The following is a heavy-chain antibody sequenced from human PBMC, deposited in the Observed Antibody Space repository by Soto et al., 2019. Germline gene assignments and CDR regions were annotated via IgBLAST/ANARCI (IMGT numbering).Heavy chain of an antibody. Sequence: ASVKVSCKASGYTFTSYGISWVRQAPGQGLEWMGWISAYNGNTNYAQKLQGRVTMTTDTSTSTAYMELRSLRSDDTAVYYCARFLSGYGHYYYYMDVWGKGTTVTVSS. J-gene: IGHJ6*03. V-gene: IGHV1-18*01. CDR2: ISAYNGNT. D-gene: IGHD5-12*01. CDR3: ARFLSGYGHYYYYMDV. CDR1: GYTFTSYG.